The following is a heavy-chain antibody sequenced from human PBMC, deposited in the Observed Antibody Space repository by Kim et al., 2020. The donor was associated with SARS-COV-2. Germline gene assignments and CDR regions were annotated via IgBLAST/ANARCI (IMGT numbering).Heavy chain of an antibody. CDR3: AKPRGVGKNWFDP. V-gene: IGHV3-23*01. D-gene: IGHD3-10*01. Sequence: SANAVKGRFTISRDNAKNTVYLQMNNRRAEDTAVYYCAKPRGVGKNWFDPWGQGTLVTVSS. J-gene: IGHJ5*02.